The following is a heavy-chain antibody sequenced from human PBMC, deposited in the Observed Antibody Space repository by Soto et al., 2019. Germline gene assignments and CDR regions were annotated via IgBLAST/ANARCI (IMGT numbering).Heavy chain of an antibody. D-gene: IGHD6-13*01. J-gene: IGHJ6*02. V-gene: IGHV4-39*01. Sequence: SETLSLTCTVSGGSISSSSYYWGWIRQPPGKGLEWIGSIYYSGSTYYNPSLKSRVTISVDTSKNQFSLKLSSVTAADTAVYYCAKQGYSSSWIDYYYYYGMDVWGQGTTVTVSS. CDR2: IYYSGST. CDR1: GGSISSSSYY. CDR3: AKQGYSSSWIDYYYYYGMDV.